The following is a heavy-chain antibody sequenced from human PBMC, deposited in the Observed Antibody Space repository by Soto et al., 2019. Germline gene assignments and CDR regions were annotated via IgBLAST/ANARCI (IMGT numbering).Heavy chain of an antibody. CDR3: ARDRLWYGMDV. Sequence: RLSCAASGFTVSSNYMSWVRQAPGKGLEWVSVIYSGGSTYYADSVKGRFTISRDNSKNTLYLQMNSLRAEDTAVYYCARDRLWYGMDVWGQGTTVTVSS. J-gene: IGHJ6*02. CDR2: IYSGGST. D-gene: IGHD5-18*01. V-gene: IGHV3-53*01. CDR1: GFTVSSNY.